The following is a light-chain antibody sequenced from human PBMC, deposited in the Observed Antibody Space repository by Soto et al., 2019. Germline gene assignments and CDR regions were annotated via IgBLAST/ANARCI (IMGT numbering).Light chain of an antibody. Sequence: DIQMPQSPSTLSASVGDRVTITCRASQSISSWLAWYQQKPGKAPKLLIYDASSLESGVPSRFSGSGSGTEFTLTISSLQPDDFATYYCQQYNSYSSFTFGPGTKVYIK. CDR3: QQYNSYSSFT. CDR2: DAS. CDR1: QSISSW. J-gene: IGKJ3*01. V-gene: IGKV1-5*01.